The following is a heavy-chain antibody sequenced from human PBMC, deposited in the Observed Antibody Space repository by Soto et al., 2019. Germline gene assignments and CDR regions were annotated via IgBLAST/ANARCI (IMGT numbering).Heavy chain of an antibody. CDR3: VRLVVNSWVDS. Sequence: QVHLQQSGPGLVKTSQTLSLTCAISGDSIASNEATWDCIRQSPSRGLEWLGRTDYRSKWYIDYAVSMTSRITINPAPSNNQLHLQLNSVTPDDTAVDDCVRLVVNSWVDSWGPGTLGTFSS. D-gene: IGHD2-2*01. CDR1: GDSIASNEAT. V-gene: IGHV6-1*01. J-gene: IGHJ5*01. CDR2: TDYRSKWYI.